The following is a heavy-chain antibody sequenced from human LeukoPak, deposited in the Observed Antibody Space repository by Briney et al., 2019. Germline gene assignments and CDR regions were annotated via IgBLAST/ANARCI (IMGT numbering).Heavy chain of an antibody. V-gene: IGHV3-21*01. CDR3: ARITFPNFDY. CDR1: GFTFSSYS. J-gene: IGHJ4*02. D-gene: IGHD2/OR15-2a*01. Sequence: GGSLRLSCAASGFTFSSYSMHWVRQAPGKGLEWVSSISSSSSNTYYADSVKGRFTISRDNAKNSLYLQMNSLRAEDTAVYYCARITFPNFDYWGQGTLVTVSS. CDR2: ISSSSSNT.